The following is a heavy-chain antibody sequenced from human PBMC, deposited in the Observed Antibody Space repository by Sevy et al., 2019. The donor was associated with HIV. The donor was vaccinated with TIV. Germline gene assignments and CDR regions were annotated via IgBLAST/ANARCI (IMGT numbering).Heavy chain of an antibody. V-gene: IGHV3-23*01. CDR3: AKDHDNNWFDP. D-gene: IGHD3-9*01. J-gene: IGHJ5*02. CDR2: ISVSGGST. CDR1: GFTFSIYA. Sequence: GGSLRLSCAASGFTFSIYAMSWVRQAPGKGLEWVSTISVSGGSTYYADSVKDRLTISRDNSKNTLYLQMNSLRAEDTAIYFCAKDHDNNWFDPWGQGTLVTVSS.